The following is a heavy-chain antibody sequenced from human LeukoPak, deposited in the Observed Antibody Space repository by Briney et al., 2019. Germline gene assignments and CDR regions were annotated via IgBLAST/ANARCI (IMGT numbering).Heavy chain of an antibody. Sequence: PSETLSLTCAVSGGSISSGGYSWSWIRQPPGKGLEWIGYIYHSGSTYYNPSLKSRVTISVDRSKNQFSLKLSSVTAADTAVYYCATVVRGGELLHGLDYWGQGTLVTVSS. V-gene: IGHV4-30-2*01. CDR2: IYHSGST. CDR3: ATVVRGGELLHGLDY. CDR1: GGSISSGGYS. D-gene: IGHD1-26*01. J-gene: IGHJ4*02.